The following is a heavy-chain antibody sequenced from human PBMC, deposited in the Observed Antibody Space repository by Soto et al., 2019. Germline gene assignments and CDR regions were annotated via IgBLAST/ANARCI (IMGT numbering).Heavy chain of an antibody. CDR1: GLTLRSYA. Sequence: EGQLLQSGGDLVQPGGSLRLSCAGSGLTLRSYAMTWIRQTPEKGLEWVSTISGRSGVPSYADSVNGRFTVSRDNSKNTLYLQMNSLRPDATAIYDCAKGGPFTGGFDPWGQGTLVTFDS. D-gene: IGHD3-16*01. V-gene: IGHV3-23*01. J-gene: IGHJ5*02. CDR2: ISGRSGVP. CDR3: AKGGPFTGGFDP.